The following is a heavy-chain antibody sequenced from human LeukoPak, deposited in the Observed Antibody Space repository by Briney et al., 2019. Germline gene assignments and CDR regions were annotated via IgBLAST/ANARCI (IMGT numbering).Heavy chain of an antibody. CDR2: ISSSSSYI. CDR1: GFTFSIYS. CDR3: AREGMSAMADAFDI. J-gene: IGHJ3*02. V-gene: IGHV3-21*01. D-gene: IGHD5-18*01. Sequence: GGSLRLSCAASGFTFSIYSMNWVRQAPGKGLEWVSSISSSSSYICYADSVKGRFTISRDNAKNSLSLQMNSLRAEDTAVYYCAREGMSAMADAFDIWGQGTMVTVSS.